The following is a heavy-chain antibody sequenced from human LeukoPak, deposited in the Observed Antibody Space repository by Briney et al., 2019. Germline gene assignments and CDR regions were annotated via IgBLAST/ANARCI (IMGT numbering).Heavy chain of an antibody. J-gene: IGHJ3*02. CDR2: INSDGSSR. CDR1: GFTFSNYY. V-gene: IGHV3-74*01. D-gene: IGHD2-15*01. CDR3: ARAVAGNAFDI. Sequence: GGSLRLSCAASGFTFSNYYMHWVRQAPGKGLVWVSRINSDGSSRSYADSARGRFTVSRDNAKNTLYLQMNSLRAEDTAVYYCARAVAGNAFDIWGQGTMVTVSS.